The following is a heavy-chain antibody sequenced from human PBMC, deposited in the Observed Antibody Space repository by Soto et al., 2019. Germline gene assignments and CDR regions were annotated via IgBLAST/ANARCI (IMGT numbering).Heavy chain of an antibody. CDR2: IYPGDSDT. CDR1: GYSFTSYW. J-gene: IGHJ6*02. V-gene: IGHV5-51*01. D-gene: IGHD6-19*01. Sequence: GESLKISCKGSGYSFTSYWIGWVRQMPGKGLEWMGIIYPGDSDTRYSPSFQGQATISADKSISTAYLQWSSLKASDTAMYYCARRLSGWDYYYGMDVWGQGTTVTVSS. CDR3: ARRLSGWDYYYGMDV.